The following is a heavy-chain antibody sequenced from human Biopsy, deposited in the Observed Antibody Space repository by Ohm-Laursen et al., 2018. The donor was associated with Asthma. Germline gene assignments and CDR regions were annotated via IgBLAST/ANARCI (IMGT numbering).Heavy chain of an antibody. J-gene: IGHJ4*02. CDR3: ARKAGSCISRTCYSLDF. CDR2: INSVFGTT. Sequence: SVKVSCKPLGGTFNTYVIGWVRQAPGQGLEWMGGINSVFGTTTYPQKFQDRVTITADDSTSTVYMELSSLRSEDTAVYYCARKAGSCISRTCYSLDFWSQGTLVTVSS. CDR1: GGTFNTYV. D-gene: IGHD2-2*01. V-gene: IGHV1-69*13.